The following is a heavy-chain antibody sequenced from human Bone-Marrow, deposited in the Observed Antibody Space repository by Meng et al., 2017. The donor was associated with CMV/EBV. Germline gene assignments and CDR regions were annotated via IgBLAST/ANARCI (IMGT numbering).Heavy chain of an antibody. J-gene: IGHJ4*02. CDR1: GFSLSTSGVG. D-gene: IGHD6-13*01. CDR3: AHRRDSSNWYYFDY. Sequence: SGPMLVKPTQTLTLTCTFTGFSLSTSGVGVGWIRQPPGKALEWLALIYWNDDKRYSTSLKSRLTITKDTSKNQVVLTMTNMDPVDTATYYCAHRRDSSNWYYFDYWGQRTLVTVSS. CDR2: IYWNDDK. V-gene: IGHV2-5*01.